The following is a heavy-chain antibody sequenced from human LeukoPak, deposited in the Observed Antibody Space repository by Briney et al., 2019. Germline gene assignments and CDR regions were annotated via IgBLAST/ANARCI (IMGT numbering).Heavy chain of an antibody. Sequence: SETLSLTCTVSGGSISSSSYYWGWIRQPPGKGLEWIGYIYYSGSTNYNPSLKSRVTISVDTSKNQFSLKLSSVTAADTAVYYCAGGLGSEGWFDPWGQGTLVTVSS. CDR1: GGSISSSSYY. V-gene: IGHV4-61*05. D-gene: IGHD3-16*01. CDR3: AGGLGSEGWFDP. J-gene: IGHJ5*02. CDR2: IYYSGST.